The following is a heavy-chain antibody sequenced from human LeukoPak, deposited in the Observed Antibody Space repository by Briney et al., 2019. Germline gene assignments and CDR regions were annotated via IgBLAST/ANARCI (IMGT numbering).Heavy chain of an antibody. D-gene: IGHD4-17*01. CDR1: GYTFTSYA. CDR2: INAGNGNT. J-gene: IGHJ4*02. Sequence: ASVKVSCKASGYTFTSYAMHWVRQAPGQRLEWMGWINAGNGNTKYSQKFQGRVTITRDTSASTAYMELSSLRSEDTAVYYCARVPPHDYGDYYFDYWGQGTLVTVSS. V-gene: IGHV1-3*01. CDR3: ARVPPHDYGDYYFDY.